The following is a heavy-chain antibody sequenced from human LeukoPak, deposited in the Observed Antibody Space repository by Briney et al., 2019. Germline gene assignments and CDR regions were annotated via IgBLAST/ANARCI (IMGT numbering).Heavy chain of an antibody. V-gene: IGHV3-23*01. Sequence: PGGSLRLSCTASGFSFNNYAMTWVRQAPGKGLEWVSIIIASSGATFYADSVKGRFTISRDNSKNTLYLQMSSLSVEDTAVYYCAKGGYDYVEVAYFDFWGQGALVIVSS. CDR2: IIASSGAT. J-gene: IGHJ4*02. CDR1: GFSFNNYA. CDR3: AKGGYDYVEVAYFDF. D-gene: IGHD5-12*01.